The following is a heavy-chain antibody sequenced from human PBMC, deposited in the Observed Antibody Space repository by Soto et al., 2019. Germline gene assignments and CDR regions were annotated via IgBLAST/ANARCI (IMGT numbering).Heavy chain of an antibody. V-gene: IGHV3-23*01. CDR2: VSGTDDAT. CDR1: GFTFSNYA. D-gene: IGHD2-8*01. J-gene: IGHJ4*02. Sequence: PSETLSLSCAASGFTFSNYAMGWVRQAPGKGLEWVSGVSGTDDATYYADSVRGRFTISRDNLKSTLYLQMSSLRVDDAAVYYCAKFQRTTLYPFDHWGQGTLVTVSS. CDR3: AKFQRTTLYPFDH.